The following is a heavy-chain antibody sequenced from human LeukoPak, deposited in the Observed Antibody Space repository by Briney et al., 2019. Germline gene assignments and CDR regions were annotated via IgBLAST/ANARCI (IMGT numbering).Heavy chain of an antibody. CDR2: IKSYTDGETP. J-gene: IGHJ4*02. Sequence: PGGSPRLFCAASGFTFSNAWMSWVRQAPGKGLEWVGRIKSYTDGETPDYAAPVKGRFTISRDDSKTMLYLQMNSLKTEDTAVYYCTTDDLPNYSSSWYNFFDYWGQGTLVTVSS. CDR3: TTDDLPNYSSSWYNFFDY. CDR1: GFTFSNAW. V-gene: IGHV3-15*01. D-gene: IGHD6-13*01.